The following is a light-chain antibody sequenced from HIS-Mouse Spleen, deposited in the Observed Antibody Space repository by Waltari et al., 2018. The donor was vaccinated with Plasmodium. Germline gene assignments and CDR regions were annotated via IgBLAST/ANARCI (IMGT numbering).Light chain of an antibody. V-gene: IGLV3-25*03. J-gene: IGLJ3*02. CDR3: QSADSSGTPNWV. CDR2: KDS. Sequence: SYELTQPPSVSVSPGQTARITCSGDALPKQYASWYQQKPGQAPVLVIYKDSERPSGIPEGFSGSSSGTTVTLTISGVQAEDEADYYCQSADSSGTPNWVFGGGTKLTVL. CDR1: ALPKQY.